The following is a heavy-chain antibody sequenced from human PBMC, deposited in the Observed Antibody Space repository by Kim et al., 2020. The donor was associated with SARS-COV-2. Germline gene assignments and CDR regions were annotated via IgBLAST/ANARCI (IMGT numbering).Heavy chain of an antibody. Sequence: GGSLRLSCAASGFTFSNAWMSWVRQAPGKGLEWVGRIKSKTDGGTTDYAAPVKGRFTISRDDSKNTLYLQMNSLKTEDTAVYYCTTDAAIFGLGGMDVWGQGTTVTVSS. J-gene: IGHJ6*02. CDR3: TTDAAIFGLGGMDV. D-gene: IGHD3-9*01. CDR2: IKSKTDGGTT. CDR1: GFTFSNAW. V-gene: IGHV3-15*01.